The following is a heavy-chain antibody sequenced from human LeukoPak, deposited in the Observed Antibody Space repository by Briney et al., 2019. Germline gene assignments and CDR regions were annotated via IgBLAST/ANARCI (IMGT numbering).Heavy chain of an antibody. V-gene: IGHV3-48*03. J-gene: IGHJ3*02. D-gene: IGHD2-21*01. CDR2: IGSSGGSR. Sequence: PRGSLRHSFSASGFTLSSYQIDSGPRTPGKGLGRVSYIGSSGGSRYYADSVKGRFTSSNNNAKNSLYMQMNSLRVDDTAVYYCAREDGGGFDIWGQGTMVSVSS. CDR1: GFTLSSYQ. CDR3: AREDGGGFDI.